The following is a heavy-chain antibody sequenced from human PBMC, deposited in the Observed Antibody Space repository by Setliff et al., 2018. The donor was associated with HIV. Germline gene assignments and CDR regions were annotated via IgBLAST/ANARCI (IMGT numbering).Heavy chain of an antibody. Sequence: GGSLRLSCAASGFILDSYTLHWVRQTPGKGLELVAVISYDGNDKYYGDSVKGRFTVSRDNSNSTLYLQMSSLRAEDTALYYCVRDLMPTVSGEISPDAFGVWGQGTMGTISS. V-gene: IGHV3-30*04. CDR2: ISYDGNDK. CDR1: GFILDSYT. D-gene: IGHD4-4*01. J-gene: IGHJ3*01. CDR3: VRDLMPTVSGEISPDAFGV.